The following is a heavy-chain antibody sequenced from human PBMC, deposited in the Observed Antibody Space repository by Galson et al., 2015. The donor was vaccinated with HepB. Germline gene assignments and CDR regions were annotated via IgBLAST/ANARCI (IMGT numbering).Heavy chain of an antibody. CDR2: INSDGSST. Sequence: SLRLSCAASGFTFSSYWMHWVRQAPGKGLVWVSRINSDGSSTSYADSVKGRFTIPRDNAKNTLYLQMNSLRAEDTAVYYCARDDKLGYCSGGSCYSLYYYYGMDVWGQGTTVTVSS. V-gene: IGHV3-74*01. J-gene: IGHJ6*02. D-gene: IGHD2-15*01. CDR1: GFTFSSYW. CDR3: ARDDKLGYCSGGSCYSLYYYYGMDV.